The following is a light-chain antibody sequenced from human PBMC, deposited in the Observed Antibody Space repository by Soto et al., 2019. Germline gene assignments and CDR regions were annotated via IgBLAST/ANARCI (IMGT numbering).Light chain of an antibody. V-gene: IGLV2-18*01. CDR3: SLYTSSSTYV. J-gene: IGLJ1*01. CDR1: SSDVGGYNY. CDR2: EVS. Sequence: QSVLTQPASVSGSPGQSITISCTGTSSDVGGYNYVSWYQQPPGTAPKLMIYEVSNRPSGVPDRFSGSKSGNTASLTISGLQAEDEADYYCSLYTSSSTYVFGTGTKVTVL.